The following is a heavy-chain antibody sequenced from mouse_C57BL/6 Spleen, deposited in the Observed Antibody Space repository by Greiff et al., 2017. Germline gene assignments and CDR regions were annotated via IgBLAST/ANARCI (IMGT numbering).Heavy chain of an antibody. V-gene: IGHV1-50*01. J-gene: IGHJ3*01. CDR3: ATGPNYYGSRFAY. CDR2: IDPSDSYT. Sequence: QVQLQQPGAELVKPGASVKLSCKASGYTFTSYWMQWVKQRPGQGLEWIGEIDPSDSYTNYNQKFKGKATLTVSTSSSTAYMQLSSLTSEDSAVYYCATGPNYYGSRFAYWGQGTLVTVSA. D-gene: IGHD1-1*01. CDR1: GYTFTSYW.